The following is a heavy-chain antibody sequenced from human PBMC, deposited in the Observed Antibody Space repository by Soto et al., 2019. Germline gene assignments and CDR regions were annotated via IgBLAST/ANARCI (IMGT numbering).Heavy chain of an antibody. D-gene: IGHD3-10*01. CDR3: TRGGLQGSGNHYNDN. J-gene: IGHJ4*02. CDR2: INPDGRST. CDR1: GFTFNSYW. Sequence: EVQLVESGGGLVQPGGSLRLSCAASGFTFNSYWMHWVRQAPGKGLVWVSRINPDGRSTNYADSVKGRFTISRDNAKNTLYLQMNSLSAEDMAVCHCTRGGLQGSGNHYNDNWGQGTLVTVSS. V-gene: IGHV3-74*01.